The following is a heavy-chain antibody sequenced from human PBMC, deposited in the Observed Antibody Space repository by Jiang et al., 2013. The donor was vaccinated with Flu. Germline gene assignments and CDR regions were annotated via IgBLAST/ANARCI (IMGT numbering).Heavy chain of an antibody. CDR3: AREGSRAGAWGYYGMDV. CDR1: GYSLTSYA. CDR2: IKASTGNP. V-gene: IGHV7-4-1*02. D-gene: IGHD6-13*01. J-gene: IGHJ6*02. Sequence: SVKVSCKASGYSLTSYAVNWVRQAPGQGLEWMGWIKASTGNPTYAQGFKGRFVFSQDSSVGTAYLQINSLKTDDTGVYYCAREGSRAGAWGYYGMDVWGQGTTVIVSS.